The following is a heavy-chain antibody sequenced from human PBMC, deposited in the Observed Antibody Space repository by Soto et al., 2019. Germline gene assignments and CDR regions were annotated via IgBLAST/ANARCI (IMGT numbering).Heavy chain of an antibody. CDR1: GGSFSGYY. CDR2: LYHSGIS. Sequence: SETLSLTCAVYGGSFSGYYWGWIRRPPGKGLEWIGYLYHSGISDYNPSLKSRVTISVDTSKNQFSLKVRSVTAADTAVYYCARYSSSYFDYWGQGSRVTVSS. D-gene: IGHD6-6*01. V-gene: IGHV4-34*01. CDR3: ARYSSSYFDY. J-gene: IGHJ4*02.